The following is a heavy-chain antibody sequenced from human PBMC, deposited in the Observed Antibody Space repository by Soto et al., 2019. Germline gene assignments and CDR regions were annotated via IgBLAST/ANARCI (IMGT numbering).Heavy chain of an antibody. CDR1: GYTFTTYG. Sequence: QIQLLQSGAEVKKPGTSVKVSCQASGYTFTTYGIIWVRQAPGQGLEWMGWINPNSGHTNYAQNLQDRATMTTDTSTNTAYMGLRSLRSDDTAVYFCARGQVVNFDNWFDPWGQGTLVTVSS. D-gene: IGHD3-22*01. V-gene: IGHV1-18*01. CDR3: ARGQVVNFDNWFDP. J-gene: IGHJ5*02. CDR2: INPNSGHT.